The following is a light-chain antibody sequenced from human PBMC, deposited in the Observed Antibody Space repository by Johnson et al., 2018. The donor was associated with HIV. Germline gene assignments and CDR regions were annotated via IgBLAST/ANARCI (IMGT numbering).Light chain of an antibody. J-gene: IGLJ1*01. CDR3: VTWDNSLSAYV. CDR2: DNN. V-gene: IGLV1-51*01. Sequence: QSVLTQPPSVSAAPGQKVTISCSGSSSNIGNNYVSWYQQLPGTAPKLLIYDNNKRPSGIPDRFSGSKSGTSATLGITGLQTGDAADYYCVTWDNSLSAYVFGTGTTVTVL. CDR1: SSNIGNNY.